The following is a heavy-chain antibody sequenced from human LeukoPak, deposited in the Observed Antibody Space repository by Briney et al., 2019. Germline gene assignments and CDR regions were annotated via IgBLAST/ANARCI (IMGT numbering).Heavy chain of an antibody. CDR2: ISAYNGNT. CDR1: GYTFPSYG. Sequence: ASVPVSCQASGYTFPSYGISGVRQAPAQGLDWMGRISAYNGNTNYAQKLQGRVTMTTDTPTSKGYMELMSLRSDDTAVYYCARDRSSYCSSTSCYMGIDYWGQGTLVTVSS. V-gene: IGHV1-18*01. J-gene: IGHJ4*02. CDR3: ARDRSSYCSSTSCYMGIDY. D-gene: IGHD2-2*02.